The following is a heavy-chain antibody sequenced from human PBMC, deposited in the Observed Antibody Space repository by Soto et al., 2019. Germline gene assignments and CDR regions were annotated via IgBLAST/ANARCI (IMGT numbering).Heavy chain of an antibody. D-gene: IGHD3-3*01. CDR1: GGSVSSGSYY. V-gene: IGHV4-61*01. CDR3: ARSTYYDFWSGYVLKTPYFDY. Sequence: SETLSLTCTVSGGSVSSGSYYWSWIRQPPGKGLEWIGYIYYSGSTNYNPSLKSRVTISVDTSKNQFSLKLSSVTAADTAVYYCARSTYYDFWSGYVLKTPYFDYWGQGTLVTVSS. CDR2: IYYSGST. J-gene: IGHJ4*02.